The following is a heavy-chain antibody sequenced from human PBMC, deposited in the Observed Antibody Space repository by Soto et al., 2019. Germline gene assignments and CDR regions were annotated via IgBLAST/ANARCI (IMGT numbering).Heavy chain of an antibody. CDR2: IIPIFGTP. D-gene: IGHD2-15*01. CDR1: GVTFSTYT. CDR3: ARGLECRGYCLDRPTWFGP. J-gene: IGHJ5*02. Sequence: ASVKVSCKASGVTFSTYTFSWARQAPGQGLEWMGRIIPIFGTPYYAQKFQGRVTITADKSTSTVYMELSSLGSDDTAVYFCARGLECRGYCLDRPTWFGPWGQGTLVTVSS. V-gene: IGHV1-69*06.